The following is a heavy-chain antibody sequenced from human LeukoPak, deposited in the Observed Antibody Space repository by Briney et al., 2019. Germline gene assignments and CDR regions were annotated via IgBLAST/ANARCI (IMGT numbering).Heavy chain of an antibody. CDR2: ISDSGTGT. D-gene: IGHD5-24*01. V-gene: IGHV3-23*01. CDR1: GFTVSSYA. Sequence: GGSLRLSCAASGFTVSSYAMSWGRQAPGKGLEWVSGISDSGTGTYYADSVKCRFTISRDNSKNTLFLQMNSLRAADTAVYYCAKDHIRRDGYSDFDYWGQGTLVTVSS. J-gene: IGHJ4*02. CDR3: AKDHIRRDGYSDFDY.